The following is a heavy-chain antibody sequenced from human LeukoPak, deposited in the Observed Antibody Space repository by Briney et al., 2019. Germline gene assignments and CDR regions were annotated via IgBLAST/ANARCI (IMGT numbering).Heavy chain of an antibody. J-gene: IGHJ6*02. CDR3: ARVEQKPRAVCGMDV. CDR2: ISRSSSTI. Sequence: GGSLRLSCAASGLTFSTSSMHWVRQAPGKGLEWVSYISRSSSTIYYADSVKGRFTISRDNAKNSLYLQMNSLRDEDTAMYYCARVEQKPRAVCGMDVWGQGTTVTVSS. CDR1: GLTFSTSS. V-gene: IGHV3-48*02. D-gene: IGHD6-13*01.